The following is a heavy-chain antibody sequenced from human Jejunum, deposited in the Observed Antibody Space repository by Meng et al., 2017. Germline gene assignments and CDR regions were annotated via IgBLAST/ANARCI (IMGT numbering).Heavy chain of an antibody. D-gene: IGHD2/OR15-2a*01. CDR1: GFTFSADA. CDR2: IRGTEDKT. Sequence: QVVGSWGAFPQPGGSLRLSCAAPGFTFSADALTWVRQAPGKGLEWVSSIRGTEDKTFYADSVKGRLTISRDSSKNTLYLQMNSLRADDTAVYYCATGGIERNIILEYWGQGTLVTVSS. V-gene: IGHV3-23*04. J-gene: IGHJ4*02. CDR3: ATGGIERNIILEY.